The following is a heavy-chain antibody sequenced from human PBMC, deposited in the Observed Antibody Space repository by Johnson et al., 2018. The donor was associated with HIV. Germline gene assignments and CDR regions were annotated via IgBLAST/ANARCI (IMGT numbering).Heavy chain of an antibody. CDR1: GFTFDDYG. Sequence: VQVVESGGGVVRPGGSLRLSCAASGFTFDDYGMSWVRQAPGKGLEWVANIKQDGNEKHYVGSDRGRFSISRDNAKNSLYLQMNSLTAEDTAVYYCARVQYFDWFGAFDIWGQGTMVTVSS. CDR2: IKQDGNEK. CDR3: ARVQYFDWFGAFDI. J-gene: IGHJ3*02. V-gene: IGHV3-7*01. D-gene: IGHD3-9*01.